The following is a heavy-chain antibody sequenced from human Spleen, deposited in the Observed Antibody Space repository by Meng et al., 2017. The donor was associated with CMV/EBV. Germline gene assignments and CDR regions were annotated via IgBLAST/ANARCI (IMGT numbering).Heavy chain of an antibody. CDR1: GGSISRGGYY. J-gene: IGHJ5*02. Sequence: QVQLQESGPGLVKPSQTLSLTCTVSGGSISRGGYYWSWIRQHPGKGLEWIGFVYHSGSAYYNPSLKPRLTLSVDTPQNQFSPKLKSVTAADTAIYYCARGRRFDPWGRGTLVTVSS. V-gene: IGHV4-31*03. CDR3: ARGRRFDP. CDR2: VYHSGSA.